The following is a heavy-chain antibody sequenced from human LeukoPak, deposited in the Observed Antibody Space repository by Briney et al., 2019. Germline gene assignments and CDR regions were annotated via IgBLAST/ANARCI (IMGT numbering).Heavy chain of an antibody. V-gene: IGHV3-21*04. CDR1: GFTFRVYT. CDR2: ISSGSTYI. D-gene: IGHD6-19*01. J-gene: IGHJ5*02. Sequence: PGESLRLSCAASGFTFRVYTMNWVRQAPGKGLEWVSSISSGSTYIYYADSMRGRFTISRDNAKNSLYLQMNSLRAEDTALYYCAKESGSVAAYNWFDPWGQGTLVTVSS. CDR3: AKESGSVAAYNWFDP.